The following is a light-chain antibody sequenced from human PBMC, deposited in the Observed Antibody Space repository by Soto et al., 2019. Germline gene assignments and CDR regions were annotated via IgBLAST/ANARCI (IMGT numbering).Light chain of an antibody. CDR2: DAS. CDR3: QQTYSTPFT. V-gene: IGKV1-39*01. Sequence: DFQMTQSPSSLSASVGDRVTITCRPSKSVTTYLHWYQQKPGKTPKLLIYDASNLQSGVPSGFSGSGSGTEFSLTISSLQPEDFATYYCQQTYSTPFTFGPGTKVDLK. J-gene: IGKJ3*01. CDR1: KSVTTY.